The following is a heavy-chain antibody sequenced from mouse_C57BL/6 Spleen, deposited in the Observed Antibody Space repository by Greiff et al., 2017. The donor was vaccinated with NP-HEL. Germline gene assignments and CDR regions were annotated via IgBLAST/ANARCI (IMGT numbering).Heavy chain of an antibody. CDR2: ISSGGDYI. CDR1: GFTFSSYA. CDR3: TRENYGKGFDY. V-gene: IGHV5-9-1*02. Sequence: EVMLVESGEGLVKPGGSLKLSCAASGFTFSSYAMSWVRQTPEKRLEWVAYISSGGDYIYYADTVKGRFTISRDNARNTLYLQMSSLKSEDTAMYYCTRENYGKGFDYWGQGTTLTVSS. J-gene: IGHJ2*01. D-gene: IGHD2-1*01.